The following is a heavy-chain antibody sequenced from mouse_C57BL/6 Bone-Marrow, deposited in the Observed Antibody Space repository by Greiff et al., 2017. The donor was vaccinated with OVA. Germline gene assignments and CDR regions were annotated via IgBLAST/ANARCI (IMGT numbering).Heavy chain of an antibody. CDR2: ISSGGSYT. J-gene: IGHJ3*01. Sequence: DVKLVESGGDLVKPGGSLKLSCAASGFTFSSYGMSWVRQTPDKRLEWVATISSGGSYTYYPDSVKGRFTISRDNAKNTLYLQMSSLKSEDTAMYYCARRDYGSSSFAYWGQGTLVTVSA. V-gene: IGHV5-6*02. CDR3: ARRDYGSSSFAY. D-gene: IGHD1-1*01. CDR1: GFTFSSYG.